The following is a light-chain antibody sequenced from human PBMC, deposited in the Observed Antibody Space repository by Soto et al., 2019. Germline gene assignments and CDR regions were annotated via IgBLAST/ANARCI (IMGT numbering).Light chain of an antibody. CDR3: QQYNSWPPWT. CDR2: GAS. V-gene: IGKV3-15*01. J-gene: IGKJ1*01. Sequence: EIVMTQSPATLSVSPGERATLSCRASQSVSSNLAWYQQKPGQAPRLLIYGASTRATGIPARFSGSGSGTEFTLTISSLQSEDFEVYYCQQYNSWPPWTFGQGTNVEIK. CDR1: QSVSSN.